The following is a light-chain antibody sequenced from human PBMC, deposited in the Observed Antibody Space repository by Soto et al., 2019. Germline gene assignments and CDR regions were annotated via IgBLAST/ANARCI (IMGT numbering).Light chain of an antibody. J-gene: IGKJ1*01. Sequence: EIVLTQSPGSLSLSPGERATLSCRASQSVSSSYLAWYQQKPGQAPRLLIYGASSRATGIPDRFSGSGSGTDFTLTISRLEPEDFAVYYCQQRSTWPQFGQGTTADIK. CDR3: QQRSTWPQ. V-gene: IGKV3D-20*02. CDR2: GAS. CDR1: QSVSSSY.